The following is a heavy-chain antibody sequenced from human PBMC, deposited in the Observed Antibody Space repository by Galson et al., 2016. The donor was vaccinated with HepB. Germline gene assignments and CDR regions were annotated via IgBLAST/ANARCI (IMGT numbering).Heavy chain of an antibody. V-gene: IGHV4-30-4*01. D-gene: IGHD3-16*01. Sequence: TLSLTCPVSGGSISSGDYYWRWVRQPPGKGLEWIGYIFRDGTTYYNPSLKSRIIISVDTSKYQFSLKLSSETAADTAMYYCAGDTVLLGESGIDFWGQGTLVTVSS. CDR3: AGDTVLLGESGIDF. CDR2: IFRDGTT. J-gene: IGHJ4*01. CDR1: GGSISSGDYY.